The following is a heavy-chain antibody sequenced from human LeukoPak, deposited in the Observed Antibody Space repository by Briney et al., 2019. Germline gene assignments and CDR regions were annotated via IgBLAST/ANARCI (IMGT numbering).Heavy chain of an antibody. CDR2: ISYGGNNK. Sequence: GGSLRLSCVASGFTFSSYAMHWVRQAPGKGLQWMAVISYGGNNKYYADSVKGRFTISRDNSKNTLYLQMNSLRAEDTAVFYCARDWGARNYGWHFDLWGRGTLVTVSS. V-gene: IGHV3-30*01. CDR1: GFTFSSYA. J-gene: IGHJ2*01. D-gene: IGHD3-16*01. CDR3: ARDWGARNYGWHFDL.